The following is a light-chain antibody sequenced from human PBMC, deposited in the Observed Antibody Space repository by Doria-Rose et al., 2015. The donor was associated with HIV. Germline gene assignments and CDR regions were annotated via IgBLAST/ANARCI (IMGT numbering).Light chain of an antibody. CDR1: QDISNH. J-gene: IGKJ5*01. CDR2: DAS. CDR3: QQYAHFPIT. Sequence: DIRMTQSPSSLSASVGDRVTITCQASQDISNHLNWYQQKPGEAPRLLIYDASNLHTGVPSRFSGNGSGTDFTFTIDSLQPEYFATYYCQQYAHFPITFGQGTRLEIK. V-gene: IGKV1-33*01.